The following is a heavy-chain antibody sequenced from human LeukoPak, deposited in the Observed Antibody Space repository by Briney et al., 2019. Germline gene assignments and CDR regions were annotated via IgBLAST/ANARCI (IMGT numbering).Heavy chain of an antibody. CDR2: VYYTGST. CDR1: GGSISSNC. J-gene: IGHJ4*02. CDR3: ARERCDNTTCYFDY. V-gene: IGHV4-59*12. Sequence: SETLSLTCTVSGGSISSNCWSWIRQAPGEGLEWIGYVYYTGSTYYNPSLKSRVSISVDTSKNQFSLELRSVTAADTAVYYCARERCDNTTCYFDYWGQGTLVTVSS. D-gene: IGHD2-2*01.